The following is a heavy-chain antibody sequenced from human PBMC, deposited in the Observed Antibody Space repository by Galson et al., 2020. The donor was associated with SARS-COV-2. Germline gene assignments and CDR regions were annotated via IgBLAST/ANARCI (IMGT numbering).Heavy chain of an antibody. D-gene: IGHD3-3*01. J-gene: IGHJ5*02. CDR2: VSSSSSYI. CDR3: ARFAVADDFWSGNWFDP. Sequence: GGSLRLSCAASGFTFSSYSMNWVRQAPGKGLEWVSSVSSSSSYIYYADSVKGRFTISRDNAKNSLYLQMNSLRAEDTAVYYCARFAVADDFWSGNWFDPWGQGTLVTVSS. V-gene: IGHV3-21*01. CDR1: GFTFSSYS.